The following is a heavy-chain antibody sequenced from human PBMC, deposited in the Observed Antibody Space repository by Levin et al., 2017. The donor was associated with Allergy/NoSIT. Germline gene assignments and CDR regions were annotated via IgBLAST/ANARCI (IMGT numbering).Heavy chain of an antibody. V-gene: IGHV3-15*01. CDR1: GFTFSNAW. CDR3: TTDQCGGDCYRAYYYGMDV. D-gene: IGHD2-21*02. CDR2: IKSKTDGGTT. J-gene: IGHJ6*02. Sequence: PGGSLRLSCAASGFTFSNAWMSWVRQAPGKGLEWVGRIKSKTDGGTTDYAAPVKGRFTISRDDSKNTLYLQMNSLKTEDTAVYYCTTDQCGGDCYRAYYYGMDVWGQGTTVTVSS.